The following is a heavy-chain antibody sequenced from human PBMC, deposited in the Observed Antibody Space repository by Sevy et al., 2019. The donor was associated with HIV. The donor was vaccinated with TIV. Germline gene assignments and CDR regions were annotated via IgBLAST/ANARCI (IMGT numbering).Heavy chain of an antibody. CDR2: IKQDGSEN. J-gene: IGHJ3*02. D-gene: IGHD4-17*01. CDR1: GFIFSTYW. CDR3: AREGADYVAFDI. V-gene: IGHV3-7*01. Sequence: GGSLRLSCAASGFIFSTYWMSWVRQAPGKGLEWVANIKQDGSENYFVDSVKGRFTISRDNAKNSLYLRMNSLRAEDTAVYYCAREGADYVAFDIWGQGTMVTVSS.